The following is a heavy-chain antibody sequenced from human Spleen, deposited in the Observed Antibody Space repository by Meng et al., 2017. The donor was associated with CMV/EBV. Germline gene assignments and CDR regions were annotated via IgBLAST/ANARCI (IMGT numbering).Heavy chain of an antibody. CDR3: ARDQQLIPAEYFQH. J-gene: IGHJ1*01. CDR2: ISAYNGNT. D-gene: IGHD6-13*01. Sequence: KAPCYTFISCGMGWLRQAPGQGLGWMGWISAYNGNTIYAQKVQGRVTMTTDASTKTAYLELGSLRSDDTAVYYCARDQQLIPAEYFQHWGPGTLVTVSS. V-gene: IGHV1-18*01. CDR1: CYTFISCG.